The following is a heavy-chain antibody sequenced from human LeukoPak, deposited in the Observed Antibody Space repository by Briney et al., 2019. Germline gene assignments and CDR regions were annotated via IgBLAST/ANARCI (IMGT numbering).Heavy chain of an antibody. CDR2: ISSSSSTI. CDR3: ARGYHPTDAFDI. J-gene: IGHJ3*02. V-gene: IGHV3-48*01. Sequence: GGSLRLSCAASGFTFSNYAMNWVRQAPGKGLEWVSYISSSSSTIYYADSVRGRFTISRDNSKNTLYLQMNSLRAEDTAVYYCARGYHPTDAFDIWGQGTMVTVSS. CDR1: GFTFSNYA. D-gene: IGHD1-14*01.